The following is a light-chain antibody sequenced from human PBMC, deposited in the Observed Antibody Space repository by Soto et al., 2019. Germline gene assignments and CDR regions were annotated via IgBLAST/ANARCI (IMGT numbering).Light chain of an antibody. J-gene: IGKJ4*01. CDR3: QQYHTWLT. Sequence: DIQMTQSPSTLSASVGDRVTITCRASHSISVWLAWYQQKPGKAPNLLIYKASTLQSGVPSRFSGSGSGTEFTLTISSLQPDDFATYYRQQYHTWLTFGGGTKVEIK. V-gene: IGKV1-5*03. CDR1: HSISVW. CDR2: KAS.